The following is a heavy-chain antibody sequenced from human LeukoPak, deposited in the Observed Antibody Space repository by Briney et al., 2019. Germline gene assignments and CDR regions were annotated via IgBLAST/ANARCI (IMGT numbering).Heavy chain of an antibody. J-gene: IGHJ4*02. V-gene: IGHV3-7*01. CDR3: AKGIRLAHFDY. CDR2: IKQDGSEK. CDR1: GFTFSIYW. D-gene: IGHD6-19*01. Sequence: GGSLRLSCAASGFTFSIYWMSWVRQAPGKGLEWVANIKQDGSEKYYVDSVKGRFTISRDNAKNSLYLQMNSLRAEDTAVYYCAKGIRLAHFDYWGQGTLVTVSS.